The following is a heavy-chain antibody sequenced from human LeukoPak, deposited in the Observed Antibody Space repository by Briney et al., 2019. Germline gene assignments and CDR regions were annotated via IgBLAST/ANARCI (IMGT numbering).Heavy chain of an antibody. V-gene: IGHV3-21*01. J-gene: IGHJ6*03. Sequence: TFSSSSSNYIYYADSVRGRFTISRDNAKNSLYLQMNSLRAEDTAVYYCARDLRGYYYYYMDVWGKGTTVTVSS. CDR2: SSSSSNYI. CDR3: ARDLRGYYYYYMDV.